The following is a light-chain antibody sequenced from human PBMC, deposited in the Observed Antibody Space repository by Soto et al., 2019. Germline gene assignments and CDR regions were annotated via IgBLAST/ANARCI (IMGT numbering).Light chain of an antibody. Sequence: EIVMTQSPATLSVSPGERATLSCRASQSVSSNLAWYQQKPGQAPRLLIYGASTRATGIPARFSGSGSGTEFHLTISSLQSEDFAVYYCQQYNNWPPYPFGQGTKLEI. J-gene: IGKJ2*01. CDR2: GAS. CDR3: QQYNNWPPYP. CDR1: QSVSSN. V-gene: IGKV3-15*01.